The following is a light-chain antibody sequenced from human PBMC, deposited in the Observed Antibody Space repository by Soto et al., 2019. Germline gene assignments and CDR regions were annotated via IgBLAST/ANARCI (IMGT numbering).Light chain of an antibody. J-gene: IGKJ3*01. V-gene: IGKV3-20*01. Sequence: EIVLTQSPGTLSLSPGERATLSCRASQSVSSSHLGWFQRKVGQPPRLLIYGTSTRATGIPDRFIGSGSGTDFTLTITRLEPEDFAVYYCHQYVTSPFNFGPGTTVDMK. CDR2: GTS. CDR3: HQYVTSPFN. CDR1: QSVSSSH.